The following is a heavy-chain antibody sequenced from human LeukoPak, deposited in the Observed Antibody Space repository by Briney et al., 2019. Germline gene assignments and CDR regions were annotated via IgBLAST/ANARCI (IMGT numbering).Heavy chain of an antibody. CDR3: AKAQQLPGIAVAGIWDYFDY. D-gene: IGHD6-19*01. J-gene: IGHJ4*02. CDR2: ISWNSGSI. Sequence: GGSLRLSCAASGFTFDDYAMHWVRQAPGKGLEWVSGISWNSGSIGYADSVKGRFTISRDNAKNSLYLQMNSLRAEDTALYYCAKAQQLPGIAVAGIWDYFDYWGQGTLVTVSS. CDR1: GFTFDDYA. V-gene: IGHV3-9*01.